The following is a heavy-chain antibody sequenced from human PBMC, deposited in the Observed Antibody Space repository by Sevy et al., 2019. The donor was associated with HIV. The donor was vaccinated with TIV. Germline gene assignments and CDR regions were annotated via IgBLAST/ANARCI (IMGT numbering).Heavy chain of an antibody. J-gene: IGHJ6*03. V-gene: IGHV1-2*02. CDR1: GYTFIDYY. CDR3: ARDHNYYGSGSPYFYYYMDV. CDR2: INPSSGGT. Sequence: ASVKVSCKASGYTFIDYYIHWVRQAPGQGLEWMGWINPSSGGTNYAQKFQGRVTMTRDTSFSTAFMEVSRLKSDDTAVYYCARDHNYYGSGSPYFYYYMDVWGKGTKVTVSS. D-gene: IGHD3-10*01.